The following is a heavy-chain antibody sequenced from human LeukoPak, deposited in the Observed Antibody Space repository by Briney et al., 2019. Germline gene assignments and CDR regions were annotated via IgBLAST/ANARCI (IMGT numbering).Heavy chain of an antibody. J-gene: IGHJ4*02. CDR3: AREGESSSWYGGDDY. D-gene: IGHD6-13*01. CDR1: GYTFTNNA. CDR2: ISAYNGNT. Sequence: ASVKVSCKTSGYTFTNNAINWVRQAPGQGLEWMGWISAYNGNTNYAQKLQGRVTMTTDTSTSTAYMELRSLRSDDTAVYYCAREGESSSWYGGDDYWGQGTLVTVSS. V-gene: IGHV1-18*01.